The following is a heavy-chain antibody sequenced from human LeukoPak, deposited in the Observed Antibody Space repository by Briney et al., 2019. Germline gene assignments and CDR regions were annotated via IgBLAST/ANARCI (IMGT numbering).Heavy chain of an antibody. CDR2: ISGSGDST. CDR3: AKSIGGVVVVAADY. Sequence: GGSLRLSCAASGFTFSTYAMTWVRQAPGKGLEWVSVISGSGDSTYYADSVKGRFTLSRDNSKNTLYLQMNSLRAEDTAVYYCAKSIGGVVVVAADYWGQGTLVTVSS. CDR1: GFTFSTYA. D-gene: IGHD2-15*01. V-gene: IGHV3-23*01. J-gene: IGHJ4*02.